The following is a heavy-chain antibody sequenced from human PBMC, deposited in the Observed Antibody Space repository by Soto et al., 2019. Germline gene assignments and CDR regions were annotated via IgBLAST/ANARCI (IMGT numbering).Heavy chain of an antibody. CDR2: ITAGNGNT. CDR1: GSTFTSYA. J-gene: IGHJ4*02. CDR3: AGDQGRFCSSWYRPLDH. D-gene: IGHD6-13*01. Sequence: ASVKVSSKASGSTFTSYAMHWVRQAPGQRLEWMGWITAGNGNTKYSQKLQGRVTITRDTSARTAYMELSSLRSEDTAVDYCAGDQGRFCSSWYRPLDHWGQGTLVTVSS. V-gene: IGHV1-3*01.